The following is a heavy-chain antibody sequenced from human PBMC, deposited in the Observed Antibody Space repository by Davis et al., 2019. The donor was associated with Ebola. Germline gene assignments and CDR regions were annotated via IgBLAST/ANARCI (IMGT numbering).Heavy chain of an antibody. CDR3: ARARSSGYYGQYYFDY. CDR1: GYTFTSYY. D-gene: IGHD3-22*01. V-gene: IGHV1-46*01. CDR2: INPSGGST. Sequence: ASVKVSCKASGYTFTSYYMHWVRQAPGQGLEWMGIINPSGGSTSYAQKFQGRVTMTRDTSISTAYMELSSLRSEDTAVYYCARARSSGYYGQYYFDYWGQGTLVTVSS. J-gene: IGHJ4*02.